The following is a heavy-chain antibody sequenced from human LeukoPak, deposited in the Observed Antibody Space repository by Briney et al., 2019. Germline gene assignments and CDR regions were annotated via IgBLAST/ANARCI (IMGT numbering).Heavy chain of an antibody. CDR1: GYTFTGYY. CDR2: INPNSGDT. J-gene: IGHJ4*02. V-gene: IGHV1-2*02. Sequence: ASVKVSCKASGYTFTGYYMHWVRQAPGQGLEWMGWINPNSGDTNYAQKFQGRVTMTRDTSISTAYMELSRLRSDDTAVYYCARAGRRITIFGVVEGDFDYWGQGTLVTVSS. D-gene: IGHD3-3*01. CDR3: ARAGRRITIFGVVEGDFDY.